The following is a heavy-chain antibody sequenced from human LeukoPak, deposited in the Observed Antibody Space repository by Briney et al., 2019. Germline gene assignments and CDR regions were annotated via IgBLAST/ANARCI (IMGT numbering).Heavy chain of an antibody. CDR2: INPNSGGT. CDR1: GYTFTSYG. J-gene: IGHJ4*02. Sequence: GASVKVSCKASGYTFTSYGISWVRQAPGQGLEWMGRINPNSGGTNYAQKFQGRVTMTRDTSISTAYMELSRLRSEDTAVYYCARGGGELLEDWGQGTLVTVSS. V-gene: IGHV1-2*06. D-gene: IGHD1-26*01. CDR3: ARGGGELLED.